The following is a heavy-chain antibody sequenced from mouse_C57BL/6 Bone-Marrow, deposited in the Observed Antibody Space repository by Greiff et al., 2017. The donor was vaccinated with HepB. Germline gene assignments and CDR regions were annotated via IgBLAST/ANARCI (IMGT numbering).Heavy chain of an antibody. D-gene: IGHD2-5*01. CDR3: TRGSNYVWFAY. CDR2: IDPENGDT. V-gene: IGHV14-4*01. CDR1: GFNIKDDY. J-gene: IGHJ3*01. Sequence: EVQLMESGAELVRPGASVKLSCTASGFNIKDDYMHWVKQRPEQGLEWIGWIDPENGDTEYASKFQGKATITADTSSNTAYLQLSSLTSEDTAVYYCTRGSNYVWFAYWGQGTLVTVSA.